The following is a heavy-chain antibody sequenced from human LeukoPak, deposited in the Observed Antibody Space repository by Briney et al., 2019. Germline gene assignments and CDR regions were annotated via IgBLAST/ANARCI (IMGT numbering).Heavy chain of an antibody. Sequence: AGGSLRLSCAASGFTFSNYAMHWVRQGPGKGLEWVAFISYDGTKKYYADSMKGRFTISRDNSKNTLYLQMNSLRAEDTAVYYCAKGEAEDYFDYWGQGTLVTVSS. CDR1: GFTFSNYA. CDR2: ISYDGTKK. CDR3: AKGEAEDYFDY. D-gene: IGHD6-25*01. V-gene: IGHV3-30*04. J-gene: IGHJ4*02.